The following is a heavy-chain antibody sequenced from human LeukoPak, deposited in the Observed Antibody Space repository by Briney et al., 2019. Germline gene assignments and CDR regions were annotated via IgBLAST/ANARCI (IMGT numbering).Heavy chain of an antibody. Sequence: GGSLRLSCAASGFTFSSHDMHWVRQAAGKGLEWVSGFIPAGDRYCAESVKGRFTISRENAKSSLYLQMNSLRVGDTAVYYCVRGGVWGLSSNWLESWGQGILVTVSS. CDR1: GFTFSSHD. CDR3: VRGGVWGLSSNWLES. D-gene: IGHD7-27*01. V-gene: IGHV3-13*04. J-gene: IGHJ5*01. CDR2: FIPAGDR.